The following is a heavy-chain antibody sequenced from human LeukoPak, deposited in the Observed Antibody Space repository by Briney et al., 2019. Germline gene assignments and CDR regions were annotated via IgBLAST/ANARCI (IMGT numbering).Heavy chain of an antibody. CDR3: ARGGDDSSGYSDFDY. V-gene: IGHV4-59*01. CDR2: IYYSGST. D-gene: IGHD3-22*01. J-gene: IGHJ4*02. Sequence: SETLSLTCTVSGGSISSYYWSWIRQPPGKGLEWIGYIYYSGSTNYNPSLKSRVTISVDTSKNQFSLKLSSVTAADTAVYYCARGGDDSSGYSDFDYRGQGTLVTVSS. CDR1: GGSISSYY.